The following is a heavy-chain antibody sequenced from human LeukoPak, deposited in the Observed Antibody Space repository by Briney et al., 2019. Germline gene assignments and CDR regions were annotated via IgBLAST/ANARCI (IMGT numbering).Heavy chain of an antibody. CDR2: INPSGGST. J-gene: IGHJ5*02. V-gene: IGHV1-46*01. CDR3: ARERAYSGSYYNWFDP. Sequence: ASVKVSCKASGYTFTGYYMHWVRQAPGQGLEWMGIINPSGGSTSYAQKFQGRVTMTRDTSTSTVYMELSSLRSEDTAVYYCARERAYSGSYYNWFDPWGQGTLVTVSS. D-gene: IGHD1-26*01. CDR1: GYTFTGYY.